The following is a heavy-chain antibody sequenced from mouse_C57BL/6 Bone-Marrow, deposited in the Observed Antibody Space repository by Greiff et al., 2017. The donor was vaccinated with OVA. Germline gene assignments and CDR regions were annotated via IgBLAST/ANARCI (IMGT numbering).Heavy chain of an antibody. CDR1: GYTFTSYW. D-gene: IGHD1-1*01. Sequence: QVQLQQPGAELVRPGTSVKLSCKASGYTFTSYWMHWVKQRPGQGLEWIGVIDPSDSYTNYNQKFKGKATLTVDKSSSTAYMQLSSLTSEDTAVSYGARSNYYCSSYAMDYWGQGTSVTVSS. J-gene: IGHJ4*01. V-gene: IGHV1-59*01. CDR3: ARSNYYCSSYAMDY. CDR2: IDPSDSYT.